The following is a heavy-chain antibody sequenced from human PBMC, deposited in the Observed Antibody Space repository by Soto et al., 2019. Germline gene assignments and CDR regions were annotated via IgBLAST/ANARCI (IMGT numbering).Heavy chain of an antibody. J-gene: IGHJ3*02. Sequence: QVQLQESGPGLVKPSQTLSLTCIVSGGSISSADYYWSWVRQPPGKGLEWIGYIYYSGITYYNPSLKSRLTISVDTSKNQFSLKLSSVTAADTAVYYCARAATGWGNAFDIWGQGTMVTVSS. CDR2: IYYSGIT. D-gene: IGHD2-15*01. CDR3: ARAATGWGNAFDI. CDR1: GGSISSADYY. V-gene: IGHV4-30-4*01.